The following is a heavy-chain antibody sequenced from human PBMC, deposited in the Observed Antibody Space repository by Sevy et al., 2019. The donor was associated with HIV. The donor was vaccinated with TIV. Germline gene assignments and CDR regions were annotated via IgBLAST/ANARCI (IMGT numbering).Heavy chain of an antibody. V-gene: IGHV3-23*01. J-gene: IGHJ4*02. CDR1: GFTFNNFA. Sequence: GGSLRLSCAASGFTFNNFAMGWVRQAPGKGLDWISVISGNGDYTYYADSVKGRFTISRDNSKNTQFLQMNSLETEDKAIFYCAKKMGGGSGMAFLVDYWGQGTLVTVSS. CDR2: ISGNGDYT. D-gene: IGHD5-18*01. CDR3: AKKMGGGSGMAFLVDY.